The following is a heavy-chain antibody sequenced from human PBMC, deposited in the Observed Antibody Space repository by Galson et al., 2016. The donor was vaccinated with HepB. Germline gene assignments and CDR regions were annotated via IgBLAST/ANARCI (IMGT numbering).Heavy chain of an antibody. J-gene: IGHJ4*02. V-gene: IGHV3-53*01. CDR3: ARDLPLLG. CDR2: IYSGGGT. Sequence: SLKLSCAASGFTVSSNYMSWVRQAPGKGLEWVSVIYSGGGTYYADSAKGRFTISRDNSKNTLYLQMNSLRAEDTAVYYCARDLPLLGWGQGTLVTVSS. D-gene: IGHD2-15*01. CDR1: GFTVSSNY.